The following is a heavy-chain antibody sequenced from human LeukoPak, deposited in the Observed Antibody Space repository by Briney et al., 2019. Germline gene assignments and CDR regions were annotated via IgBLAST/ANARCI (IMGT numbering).Heavy chain of an antibody. Sequence: SETLSLTCAVYGGSFSDNYWSWIRQPPGKGLEWIGEINHSGSTNYNPSLKSRVTISVDTSKNQFSLKLSSVTAADTAVYYCARLLYGTGAAGTESDYWGQGTLVTVSS. CDR3: ARLLYGTGAAGTESDY. CDR1: GGSFSDNY. D-gene: IGHD6-13*01. CDR2: INHSGST. J-gene: IGHJ4*02. V-gene: IGHV4-34*01.